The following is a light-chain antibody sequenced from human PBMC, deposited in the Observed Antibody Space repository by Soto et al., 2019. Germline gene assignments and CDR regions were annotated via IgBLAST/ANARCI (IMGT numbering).Light chain of an antibody. CDR1: SSNIGNNY. Sequence: QSVLTQPTSVSAAPGQKVTISCSGSSSNIGNNYVSWYQQLPGTAPKLLIHENNKRPSGIPDRFSGSKSGTSATLGITGLQTGDEADYYCGTWDDSLSTYVFGTGTKLTVL. CDR3: GTWDDSLSTYV. V-gene: IGLV1-51*02. J-gene: IGLJ1*01. CDR2: ENN.